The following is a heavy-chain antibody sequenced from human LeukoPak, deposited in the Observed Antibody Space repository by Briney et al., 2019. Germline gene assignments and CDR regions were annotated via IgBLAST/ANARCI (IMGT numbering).Heavy chain of an antibody. D-gene: IGHD3-9*01. CDR1: GYTFNGYY. V-gene: IGHV1-2*02. CDR3: ARVGPTYYDILTGYQTPYYYYMDV. J-gene: IGHJ6*03. CDR2: INPNSGGT. Sequence: ASVKVSCKASGYTFNGYYMHWVRQAPGQGLEWMGWINPNSGGTNYAQKFQGRVTMTRDTSISTAYMELSRLRSDDTAVYYCARVGPTYYDILTGYQTPYYYYMDVWGKGTTVTVSS.